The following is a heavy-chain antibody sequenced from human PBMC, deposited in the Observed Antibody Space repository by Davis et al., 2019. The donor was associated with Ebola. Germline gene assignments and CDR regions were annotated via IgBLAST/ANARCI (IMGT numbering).Heavy chain of an antibody. CDR1: GFTFSNYG. Sequence: GESLKISCAASGFTFSNYGMHWACQAPGKGLDLVAVISYDGSNKFYAVSVKGRFTISRDNSKNTLSLQMNTLRVEDTAIYYCVPGTWIRGQGTLVTVSS. D-gene: IGHD5-18*01. J-gene: IGHJ4*02. V-gene: IGHV3-30*03. CDR2: ISYDGSNK. CDR3: VPGTWI.